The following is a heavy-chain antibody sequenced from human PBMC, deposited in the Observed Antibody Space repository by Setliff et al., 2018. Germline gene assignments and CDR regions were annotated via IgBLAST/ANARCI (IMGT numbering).Heavy chain of an antibody. CDR3: ATNSGGNTIDAFDI. CDR2: FDPEDGET. CDR1: GYTLTELS. J-gene: IGHJ3*02. D-gene: IGHD2-15*01. Sequence: GASVKVSCKVSGYTLTELSMHWVRQAPGIGLEWMGGFDPEDGETIYAQKFQGRVTMTEDTSTDTAYMELSSLRSEDTAVYYCATNSGGNTIDAFDIWGQGTMVTVS. V-gene: IGHV1-24*01.